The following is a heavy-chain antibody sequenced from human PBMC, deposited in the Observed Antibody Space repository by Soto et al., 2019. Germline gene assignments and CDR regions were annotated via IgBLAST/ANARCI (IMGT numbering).Heavy chain of an antibody. CDR2: IFYSGST. CDR3: ARDKITGLFDY. V-gene: IGHV4-28*03. J-gene: IGHJ4*02. Sequence: PSETLSLTCAVSGYSITSNNWWGWIRQPSGKGLEWIGYIFYSGSTNYNPSLKSRVTISVDTSKNQFSLKLTSVTAADTAVYYCARDKITGLFDYWGQGTLVTVS. CDR1: GYSITSNNW. D-gene: IGHD2-8*02.